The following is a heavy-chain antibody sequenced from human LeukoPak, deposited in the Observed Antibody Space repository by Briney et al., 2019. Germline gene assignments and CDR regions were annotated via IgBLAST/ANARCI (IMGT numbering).Heavy chain of an antibody. CDR2: VYHTGST. Sequence: ASETLSLTCAVSGYSISRGYYWALIRQPPGKGQEWIGTVYHTGSTYYNPSLDSRVTISADTSKNEFSLNLKSVTAADTAVYYCARAGWIITSGIDYWGQGALVTVSS. J-gene: IGHJ4*02. CDR3: ARAGWIITSGIDY. V-gene: IGHV4-38-2*01. CDR1: GYSISRGYY. D-gene: IGHD3-10*01.